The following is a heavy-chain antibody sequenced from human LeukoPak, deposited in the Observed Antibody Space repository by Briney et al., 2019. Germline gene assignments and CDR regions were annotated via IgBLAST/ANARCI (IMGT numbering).Heavy chain of an antibody. Sequence: SETLSLTCAVYGGSFSGYYWSWIRQPPGKGLEWIGEINHSGSTNYNPSLKSRVTISVDTSKNQFSLKLSSVTAADTAVYYCASIAVAGNWFDPWGQGTLVTVSS. D-gene: IGHD6-19*01. CDR3: ASIAVAGNWFDP. V-gene: IGHV4-34*01. CDR2: INHSGST. J-gene: IGHJ5*02. CDR1: GGSFSGYY.